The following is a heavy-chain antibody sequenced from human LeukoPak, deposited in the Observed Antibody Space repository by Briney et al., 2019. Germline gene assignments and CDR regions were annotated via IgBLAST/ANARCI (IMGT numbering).Heavy chain of an antibody. CDR3: ARDQTPSPVTGLDY. D-gene: IGHD5-18*01. CDR2: ISSSSSYI. Sequence: PGGSLRLSCAASGFTFSSYSMNWVRQAPGKGLEWVSSISSSSSYIYYADSVKGRFTISRDNAKNSLYLQMNSLRAEDTAVYYCARDQTPSPVTGLDYWGQGTLVTVSS. J-gene: IGHJ4*02. V-gene: IGHV3-21*01. CDR1: GFTFSSYS.